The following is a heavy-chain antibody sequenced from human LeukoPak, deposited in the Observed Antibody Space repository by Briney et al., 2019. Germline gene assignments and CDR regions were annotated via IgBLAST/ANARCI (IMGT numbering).Heavy chain of an antibody. Sequence: ASVKVSCKSSGYTFIHYYMNWVRQAPGQGLEWMGWINPNSGGTNSAQKFQGRVTMTRDTSISTAYMELNRLTSDETAVYYCAAYSGSYGGSFDYWGQGTLVTVSS. CDR2: INPNSGGT. D-gene: IGHD1-26*01. J-gene: IGHJ4*02. CDR3: AAYSGSYGGSFDY. V-gene: IGHV1-2*02. CDR1: GYTFIHYY.